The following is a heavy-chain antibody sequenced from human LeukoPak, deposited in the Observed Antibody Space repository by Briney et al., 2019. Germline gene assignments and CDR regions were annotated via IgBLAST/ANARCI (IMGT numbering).Heavy chain of an antibody. J-gene: IGHJ4*02. CDR1: GFTFSSYA. D-gene: IGHD3-9*01. CDR2: ISGSGGST. CDR3: AKDLVLRYFDWLPDNDY. V-gene: IGHV3-23*01. Sequence: GGSLRLSCAASGFTFSSYAMSWVRQAPGKGLEWVSAISGSGGSTYYADSVKGRFTISRDNSKNTLYLQMNSLRAEDTAVYYCAKDLVLRYFDWLPDNDYWGQGTLVTVSS.